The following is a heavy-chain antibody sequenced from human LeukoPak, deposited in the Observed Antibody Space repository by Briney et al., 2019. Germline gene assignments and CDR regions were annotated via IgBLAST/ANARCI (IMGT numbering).Heavy chain of an antibody. V-gene: IGHV3-74*01. CDR2: ICPDGTVT. Sequence: GGSLRFSCAASGFTFSTYCMHWVRQAPGKGPMWVSRICPDGTVTNYADSVKARFITSRDNARNTVYLQMNSLRVEDTAVYYCVRDFRSADYWGQGTLVTVSS. CDR3: VRDFRSADY. CDR1: GFTFSTYC. J-gene: IGHJ4*02.